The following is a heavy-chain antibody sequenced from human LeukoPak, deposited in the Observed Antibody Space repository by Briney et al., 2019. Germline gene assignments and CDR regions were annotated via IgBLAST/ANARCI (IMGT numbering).Heavy chain of an antibody. V-gene: IGHV3-30*04. J-gene: IGHJ4*02. D-gene: IGHD3-16*01. CDR1: GFTFSSYA. CDR2: ISYDGSNK. Sequence: GRSLRLSCAASGFTFSSYAMHWVRQAPGKGLEWVAVISYDGSNKYYADSVKGRFTISRDNSKNTLYLQMNSLRAEDTAVYYCARDGVRDRPVFDYWGQGTLVTVSS. CDR3: ARDGVRDRPVFDY.